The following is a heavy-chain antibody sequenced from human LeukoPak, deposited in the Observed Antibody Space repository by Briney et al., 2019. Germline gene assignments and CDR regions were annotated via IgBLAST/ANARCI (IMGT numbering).Heavy chain of an antibody. CDR1: GFTVSSNY. J-gene: IGHJ5*02. D-gene: IGHD3-9*01. CDR2: ISYDGSNK. Sequence: QSGGSLRLSCAASGFTVSSNYMSWVRQAPGKGLEWVAVISYDGSNKYYADSVKGRFTISRDNSKNTLYLQMNSLRAEDTAVYYCARDLLFDFEGSNWFDPWGQGTLVTVSS. V-gene: IGHV3-30*03. CDR3: ARDLLFDFEGSNWFDP.